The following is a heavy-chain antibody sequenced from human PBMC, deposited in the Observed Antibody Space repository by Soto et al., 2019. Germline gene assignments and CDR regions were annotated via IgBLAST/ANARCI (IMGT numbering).Heavy chain of an antibody. CDR2: IGTAGDT. CDR3: ARGELGIVRSYWYFDL. D-gene: IGHD7-27*01. CDR1: GFTFSSYD. Sequence: EVQLVESGGGLVQPGGSLRLSCAASGFTFSSYDMHWVRQATGKGLEWVSAIGTAGDTYYPGSVKGRFTISREDAKNSLYLQMNSLGAGDTAVYYCARGELGIVRSYWYFDLWGRGTLVTVSS. V-gene: IGHV3-13*04. J-gene: IGHJ2*01.